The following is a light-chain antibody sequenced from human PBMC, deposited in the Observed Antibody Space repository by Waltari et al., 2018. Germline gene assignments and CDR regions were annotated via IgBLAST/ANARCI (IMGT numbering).Light chain of an antibody. J-gene: IGKJ2*01. V-gene: IGKV3-20*01. CDR2: GSS. CDR3: QQYGRSWNT. CDR1: QSVSSNY. Sequence: ELVLTQSPGTLSLSPGESATLSCRASQSVSSNYLAWYQQRPGQAPRLLIHGSSSRATGIPDRFSGSGSGTDFTLTISRLEPEDFAVYYCQQYGRSWNTFGQGTKLEIK.